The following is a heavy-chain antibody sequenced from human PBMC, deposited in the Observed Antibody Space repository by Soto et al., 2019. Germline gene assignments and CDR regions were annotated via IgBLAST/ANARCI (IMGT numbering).Heavy chain of an antibody. D-gene: IGHD1-26*01. CDR2: IWYDGSNK. V-gene: IGHV3-33*06. CDR1: GFTFSSYG. CDR3: AKERTLLGYGMDV. J-gene: IGHJ6*02. Sequence: GGSLRLSCAASGFTFSSYGMHWVRQAPGKGLEWVAVIWYDGSNKYYADSVKGRFTISRDNSKNTLYLQMNSLRAEDTAVYYCAKERTLLGYGMDVWGQGTTVTVSS.